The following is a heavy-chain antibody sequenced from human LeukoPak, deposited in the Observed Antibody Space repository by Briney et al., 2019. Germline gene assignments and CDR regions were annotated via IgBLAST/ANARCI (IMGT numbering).Heavy chain of an antibody. D-gene: IGHD1-7*01. CDR2: IKQDESEK. Sequence: GGSLRLSCAASGFTFRGFLMSWVRQTPGKGLEWVANIKQDESEKYYADAVKGRFTISRDNTKNSLSLQMNSLTAEDTAVYYCARAGSNWNYAYWGQGTLVTVSS. V-gene: IGHV3-7*01. J-gene: IGHJ4*02. CDR3: ARAGSNWNYAY. CDR1: GFTFRGFL.